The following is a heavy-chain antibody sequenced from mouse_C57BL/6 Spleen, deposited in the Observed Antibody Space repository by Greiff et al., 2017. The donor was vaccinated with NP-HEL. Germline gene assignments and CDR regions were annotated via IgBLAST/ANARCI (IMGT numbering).Heavy chain of an antibody. CDR2: IDPSDSET. CDR1: GYTFTSYW. Sequence: QVQLKQPGAELVRPGSSVKLSCKASGYTFTSYWMHWVKQRPIQGLEWIGNIDPSDSETHYNQKFKDKATLTVDKSSSTAYMQLSSLTSEDSAVYYCASTAYDYDLFAYWGQGTLVTVSA. V-gene: IGHV1-52*01. J-gene: IGHJ3*01. D-gene: IGHD2-4*01. CDR3: ASTAYDYDLFAY.